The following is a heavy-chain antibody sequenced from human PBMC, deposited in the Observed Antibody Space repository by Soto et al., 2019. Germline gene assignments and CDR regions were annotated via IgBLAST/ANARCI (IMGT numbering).Heavy chain of an antibody. J-gene: IGHJ6*02. CDR3: ARDYYDSSGYYSDYYYGMDV. Sequence: AASVKVSCKASGYTFTSYGISWVRQAPGQGLEWMGWISAYNGNTNYAQKLQGRVTMTTDTSTSTAYMELRSLRSDDTAVYYCARDYYDSSGYYSDYYYGMDVWGQGTTVTVSS. CDR2: ISAYNGNT. CDR1: GYTFTSYG. D-gene: IGHD3-22*01. V-gene: IGHV1-18*01.